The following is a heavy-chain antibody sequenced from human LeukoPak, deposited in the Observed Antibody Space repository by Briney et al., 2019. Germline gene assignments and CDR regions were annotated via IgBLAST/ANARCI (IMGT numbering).Heavy chain of an antibody. Sequence: GGPLRLSCAASGFTFSSYWMHWVRQAPGKGLVWVSRINSDGSSTTYADSVKGRFTISRDNAKNTLYLQMNSLRAEDTAVYYCARESPVVPAPLYYYYGMDVWGQGTTVTVSS. CDR1: GFTFSSYW. CDR3: ARESPVVPAPLYYYYGMDV. D-gene: IGHD2-2*01. CDR2: INSDGSST. V-gene: IGHV3-74*01. J-gene: IGHJ6*02.